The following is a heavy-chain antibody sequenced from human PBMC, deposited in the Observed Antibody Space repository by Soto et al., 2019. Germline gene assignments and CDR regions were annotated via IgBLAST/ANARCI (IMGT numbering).Heavy chain of an antibody. CDR3: ARIPYSSGWYGYYDGMDV. CDR2: ISAYNGNT. CDR1: GYTFTSYG. Sequence: QVQLVQSGAEVKKPGASVKVSCKASGYTFTSYGISWVRQAPGQGLEWMGWISAYNGNTNYAQKPQGRATMTTDTSTSTADMELSSLRSDDTAVYYCARIPYSSGWYGYYDGMDVWGQGTTVTVSS. D-gene: IGHD6-19*01. V-gene: IGHV1-18*01. J-gene: IGHJ6*02.